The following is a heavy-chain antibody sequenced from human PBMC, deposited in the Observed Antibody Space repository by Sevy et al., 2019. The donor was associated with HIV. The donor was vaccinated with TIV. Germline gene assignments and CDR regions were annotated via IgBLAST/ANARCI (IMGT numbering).Heavy chain of an antibody. CDR1: GGSFSGYY. V-gene: IGHV4-34*01. D-gene: IGHD2-2*01. Sequence: SETLSLTCAVYGGSFSGYYWNWIRRPPEKGLEWIGEFNHTGSTNHNPSLKSRVTISVDTSKTQVSLKLSSVTAADTAIYYCARAPPIVVVPGAPSWFDPWGQGTLVTVSS. CDR3: ARAPPIVVVPGAPSWFDP. J-gene: IGHJ5*02. CDR2: FNHTGST.